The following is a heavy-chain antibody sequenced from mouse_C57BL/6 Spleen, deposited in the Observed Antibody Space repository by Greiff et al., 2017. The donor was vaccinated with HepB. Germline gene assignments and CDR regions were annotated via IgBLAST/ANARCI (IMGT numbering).Heavy chain of an antibody. Sequence: EVKLVESGGGLVKPGGSLKLSCAASGFTFSDYGMHWVRQAPEKGLEWVAYISSGSSTIYYADTVKGRFTISRDNAKNTLFLQMTSLRSEDTAMYYCAIIYYGNYGGVDYWGQGTSVTVSS. V-gene: IGHV5-17*01. J-gene: IGHJ4*01. CDR1: GFTFSDYG. CDR3: AIIYYGNYGGVDY. CDR2: ISSGSSTI. D-gene: IGHD2-1*01.